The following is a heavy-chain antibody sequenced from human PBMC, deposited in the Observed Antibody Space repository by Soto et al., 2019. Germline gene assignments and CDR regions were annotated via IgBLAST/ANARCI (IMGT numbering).Heavy chain of an antibody. CDR1: GGTFSSYA. D-gene: IGHD3-10*02. Sequence: QVQLVQSGAEVKKPGSSVKVSCKASGGTFSSYAISWVRQAPGQGLEWMGGIIPIFGTANYAQKFQGRVTITADESTSTAYMELSSLRSEDTAVYYCARDNYDVPLGVQRNYYFDYWGQGTLVTVSS. V-gene: IGHV1-69*01. CDR2: IIPIFGTA. CDR3: ARDNYDVPLGVQRNYYFDY. J-gene: IGHJ4*02.